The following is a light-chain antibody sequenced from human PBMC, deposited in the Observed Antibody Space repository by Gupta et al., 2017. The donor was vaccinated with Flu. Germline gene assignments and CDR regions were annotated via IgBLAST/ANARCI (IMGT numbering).Light chain of an antibody. CDR1: QSVSSSY. Sequence: VLTQSPGTLSLSPGERAPLSCRASQSVSSSYLAWYQQKPGQAPRLLIYGASSRATGVPDMFSGSGSGTDFTLTISRLEPEDFAVYYCQPDGSSPYNFGQGTKLEIK. CDR3: QPDGSSPYN. V-gene: IGKV3-20*01. J-gene: IGKJ2*01. CDR2: GAS.